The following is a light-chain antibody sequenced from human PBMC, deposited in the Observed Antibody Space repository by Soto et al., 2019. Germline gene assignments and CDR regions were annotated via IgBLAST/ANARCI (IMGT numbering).Light chain of an antibody. CDR2: GAS. J-gene: IGKJ1*01. CDR3: LQYYNYVLT. Sequence: EIVMTQSPATLYASPGERATLSCRASQSVRSNLAWYQQKPGQAPRLLIYGASTKPTGIPARFSGSGSGTEFTFTISSLQSEDFAIYYCLQYYNYVLTFGPGTRVEI. V-gene: IGKV3-15*01. CDR1: QSVRSN.